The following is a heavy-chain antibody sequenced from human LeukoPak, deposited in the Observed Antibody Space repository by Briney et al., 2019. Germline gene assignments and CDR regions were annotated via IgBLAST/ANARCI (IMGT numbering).Heavy chain of an antibody. CDR1: GGSFSGYY. Sequence: KPSETLSLTWAVYGGSFSGYYWSWIRQPPGKGLEWIGEINHSGSTNYNPSLKSRVTISVDTSKNQFSLKLSSVTAADTAVYYCARVGYSSSWYNWFDPWGQGTLVTVSS. CDR2: INHSGST. CDR3: ARVGYSSSWYNWFDP. J-gene: IGHJ5*02. D-gene: IGHD6-13*01. V-gene: IGHV4-34*01.